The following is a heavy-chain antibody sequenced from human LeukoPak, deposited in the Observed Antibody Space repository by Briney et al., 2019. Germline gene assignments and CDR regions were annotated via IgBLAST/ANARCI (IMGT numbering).Heavy chain of an antibody. V-gene: IGHV4-59*01. CDR2: IYYSGST. CDR1: GGSISSYY. CDR3: ARAVEGDILTGYFDY. D-gene: IGHD3-9*01. J-gene: IGHJ4*02. Sequence: PSETLSLTCTVSGGSISSYYWSWIRQPPGKGLEWIGYIYYSGSTNYNPSLKSRVTISVDTSKNQFSLKLSSVTAADTAVYYCARAVEGDILTGYFDYWGQGTLVTVSS.